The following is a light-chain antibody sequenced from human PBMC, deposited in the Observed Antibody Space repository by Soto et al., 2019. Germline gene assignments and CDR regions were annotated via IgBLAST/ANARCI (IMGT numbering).Light chain of an antibody. V-gene: IGKV1-5*03. Sequence: DIQMTQSPSTLSASVGDRVIITCRASQSISNWLAWYQQKPGKAPNLLIYKAASLKSGVPSRFSGSGSGTEFTLTIRSLQTDDFATYYCQQYDTYWTFGQGTKVEFK. CDR2: KAA. CDR3: QQYDTYWT. J-gene: IGKJ1*01. CDR1: QSISNW.